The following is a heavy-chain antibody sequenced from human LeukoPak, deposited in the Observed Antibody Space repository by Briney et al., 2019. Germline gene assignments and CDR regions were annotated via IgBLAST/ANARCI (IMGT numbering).Heavy chain of an antibody. Sequence: SEALSLTCTVSGGSITTNSYYWGWIRQPPGKGLEWIGSINYSGNTYYKASLKSRVTISVDTSKNQFSLILSSVTAADTAVYYCARGSPVVKGRGYYYYGLDVWGQGTTVTVS. J-gene: IGHJ6*02. CDR2: INYSGNT. CDR3: ARGSPVVKGRGYYYYGLDV. D-gene: IGHD4-23*01. V-gene: IGHV4-39*07. CDR1: GGSITTNSYY.